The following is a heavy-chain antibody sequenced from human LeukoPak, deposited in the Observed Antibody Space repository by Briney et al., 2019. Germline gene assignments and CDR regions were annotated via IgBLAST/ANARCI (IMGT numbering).Heavy chain of an antibody. D-gene: IGHD6-6*01. J-gene: IGHJ6*04. CDR3: ARLPRVVRNPSGV. V-gene: IGHV4-34*01. Sequence: PSETLSLTCAVYGGSFSGYYWSWIRQPPGKGLEWIGEINYSGSTNYNPSLKSRVTISVDTSKNQFSLKLSSVTAADTAVYYCARLPRVVRNPSGVWGKGTTVTVSS. CDR2: INYSGST. CDR1: GGSFSGYY.